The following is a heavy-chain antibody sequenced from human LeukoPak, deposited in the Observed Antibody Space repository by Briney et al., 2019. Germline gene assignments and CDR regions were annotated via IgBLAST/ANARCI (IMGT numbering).Heavy chain of an antibody. CDR2: IYSGGST. CDR3: ASGSGSYRTPYYYMDV. CDR1: GFTVSSDY. Sequence: GRSLRPSYAASGFTVSSDYMSWVRQAPGKWLEWVSVIYSGGSTYYADSVKGRFTISRDNSKNTLYLQMNSLRAEDTAVYYCASGSGSYRTPYYYMDVWGTGTTVTVSS. J-gene: IGHJ6*03. D-gene: IGHD3-10*01. V-gene: IGHV3-53*01.